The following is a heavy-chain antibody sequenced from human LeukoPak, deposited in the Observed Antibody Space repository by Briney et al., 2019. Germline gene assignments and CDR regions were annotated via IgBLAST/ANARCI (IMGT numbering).Heavy chain of an antibody. CDR1: GGSISSSNW. J-gene: IGHJ5*02. D-gene: IGHD3-10*01. CDR2: IYHSGST. CDR3: ARVYGDYGSGYNWFDP. V-gene: IGHV4-4*02. Sequence: SGTLSLTCAVSGGSISSSNWWSWVRQPPGQGLEWIREIYHSGSTNYNPSLKSRVTISVDKSKNQFSLKLSSVTAADTAVYYCARVYGDYGSGYNWFDPWGQGTLVTVSS.